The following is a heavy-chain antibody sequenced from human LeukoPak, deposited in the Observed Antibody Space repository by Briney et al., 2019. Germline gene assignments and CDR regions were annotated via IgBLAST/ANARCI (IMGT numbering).Heavy chain of an antibody. D-gene: IGHD3-22*01. J-gene: IGHJ4*02. CDR3: ARAVVVWSSGRPTPENDY. CDR1: GYTFTGYY. CDR2: INPNSGGT. V-gene: IGHV1-2*02. Sequence: ASVKVSCKASGYTFTGYYMHWVRQAPGQGLEWMGWINPNSGGTNYAQKFQGRVTMTRDTSISTAYMELSRLRSDDTAVYYCARAVVVWSSGRPTPENDYWGQGTLVTVSS.